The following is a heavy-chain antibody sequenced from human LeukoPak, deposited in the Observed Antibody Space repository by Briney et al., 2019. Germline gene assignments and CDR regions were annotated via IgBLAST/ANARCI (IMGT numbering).Heavy chain of an antibody. CDR3: ARKVVVAATAGCFDY. V-gene: IGHV4-39*07. CDR2: IYYSGST. Sequence: IYYSGSTYYNPSLKSRVTISVDTSKNQFSLKLSSVTAADTAVYYCARKVVVAATAGCFDYWGQGTLVTVSS. J-gene: IGHJ4*02. D-gene: IGHD2-15*01.